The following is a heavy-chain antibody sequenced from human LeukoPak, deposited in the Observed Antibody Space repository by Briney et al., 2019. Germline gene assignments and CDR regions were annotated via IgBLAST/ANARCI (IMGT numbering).Heavy chain of an antibody. D-gene: IGHD3-10*01. Sequence: GGSLRLSCAASGFTFDDFVMHWVRHAPGKGLEWVSLISGNGGDTYYADSVKGRFTISRDNSKNSLYLQMNSLRPEDTALYYCSKETAMLRGVVDYRGQGTLVTVSS. V-gene: IGHV3-43*02. CDR2: ISGNGGDT. CDR1: GFTFDDFV. CDR3: SKETAMLRGVVDY. J-gene: IGHJ4*02.